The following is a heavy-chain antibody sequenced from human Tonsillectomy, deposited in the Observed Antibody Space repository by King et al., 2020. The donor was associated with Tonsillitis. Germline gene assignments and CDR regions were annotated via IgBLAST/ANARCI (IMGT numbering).Heavy chain of an antibody. CDR3: AREGTCSSTSCQVDY. J-gene: IGHJ4*02. CDR1: SYSFISYG. Sequence: QLVQSGDEVKKPGASVKVSCKASSYSFISYGISWVRQAPGQGLEWMGWISASNGNTNYAQRVQGRVTMTTDTSTTTAYMELRSLRSDDTAIYYCAREGTCSSTSCQVDYWGQGTLVTVSS. D-gene: IGHD2-2*01. CDR2: ISASNGNT. V-gene: IGHV1-18*01.